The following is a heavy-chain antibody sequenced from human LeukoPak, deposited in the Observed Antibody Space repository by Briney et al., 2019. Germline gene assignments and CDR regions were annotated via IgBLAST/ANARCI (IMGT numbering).Heavy chain of an antibody. Sequence: GGSLTLSCAASGFTFSDAWMNWVRQAPGKGREWVGCIKSKTDDGTTNYAAAVKGRFTISRGEPKKTVYLQVNSLKTEDTAVYYCTTGAVSIVGTKGPLDYWGQGTLVTVSS. D-gene: IGHD1-26*01. CDR2: IKSKTDDGTT. V-gene: IGHV3-15*01. CDR1: GFTFSDAW. CDR3: TTGAVSIVGTKGPLDY. J-gene: IGHJ4*02.